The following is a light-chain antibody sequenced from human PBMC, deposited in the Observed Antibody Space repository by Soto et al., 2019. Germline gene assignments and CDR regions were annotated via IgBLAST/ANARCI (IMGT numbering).Light chain of an antibody. J-gene: IGLJ2*01. CDR1: SSDVGGYNY. Sequence: QSALTQPASVSGSPGQSITISCTGTSSDVGGYNYVSWYQQHPGKAPKLMIYDVSNRPSGVSNRFSGSKYGNTASLTISGLQAEDEADYYCSSYTSSSTLVFGGGIKLTVL. CDR2: DVS. V-gene: IGLV2-14*01. CDR3: SSYTSSSTLV.